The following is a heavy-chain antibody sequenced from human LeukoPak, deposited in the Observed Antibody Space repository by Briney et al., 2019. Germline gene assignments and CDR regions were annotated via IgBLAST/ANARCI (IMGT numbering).Heavy chain of an antibody. CDR3: ARVCSSTSCYYAFDI. D-gene: IGHD2-2*01. CDR2: IYYSGST. Sequence: SETLSLTCTVSGGSISSYHWSWIRQPPGKGLEWIGYIYYSGSTNYNPSLKSRVTISVDTSKNQFSLKLSSVTAADTAVYYCARVCSSTSCYYAFDIWGQGTMVTVSS. V-gene: IGHV4-59*01. J-gene: IGHJ3*02. CDR1: GGSISSYH.